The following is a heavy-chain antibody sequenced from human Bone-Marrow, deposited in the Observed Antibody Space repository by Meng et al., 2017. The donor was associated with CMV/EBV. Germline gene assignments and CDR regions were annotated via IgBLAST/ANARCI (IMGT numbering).Heavy chain of an antibody. CDR1: GFTFSSYS. D-gene: IGHD2-2*01. V-gene: IGHV3-21*01. Sequence: GESLKISCAASGFTFSSYSMNWVRQAPGKGLEWVSSISSSSSYIYYADSVKGRFTISRDNAKNSLYLQMNSLRAEDTAVYYCARDLTLPAAPFYYGMDVWGQGTTVTVSS. CDR3: ARDLTLPAAPFYYGMDV. J-gene: IGHJ6*02. CDR2: ISSSSSYI.